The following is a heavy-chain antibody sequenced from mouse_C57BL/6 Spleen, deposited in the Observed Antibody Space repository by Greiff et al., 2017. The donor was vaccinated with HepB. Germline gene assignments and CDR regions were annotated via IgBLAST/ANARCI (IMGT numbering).Heavy chain of an antibody. D-gene: IGHD2-5*01. CDR2: ISSGSSTI. CDR1: GFTFSDYG. J-gene: IGHJ2*01. Sequence: EVNLVESGGGLVKPGGSLKLSCAASGFTFSDYGMHWVRQAPEKGLEWVAYISSGSSTIYYADTVKGRFTISRDNAKNTLFLQMTSLRSEDTAMYYCARLGSNYHFDYWGQGTTLTVSS. CDR3: ARLGSNYHFDY. V-gene: IGHV5-17*01.